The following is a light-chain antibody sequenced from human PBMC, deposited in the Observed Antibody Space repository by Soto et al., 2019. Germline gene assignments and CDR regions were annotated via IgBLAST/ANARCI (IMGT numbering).Light chain of an antibody. V-gene: IGLV4-60*01. CDR2: LEGSGSY. Sequence: QAVVTQSSSASASLGSSVKLTCTLSSGHNSYIIAWHQQQPGKAPRYLMKLEGSGSYNKGSEVPDRFSGSSSGADRYLTISNLQFEDEADYYCETWDTNSRVFGGGTQLTVL. CDR3: ETWDTNSRV. J-gene: IGLJ3*02. CDR1: SGHNSYI.